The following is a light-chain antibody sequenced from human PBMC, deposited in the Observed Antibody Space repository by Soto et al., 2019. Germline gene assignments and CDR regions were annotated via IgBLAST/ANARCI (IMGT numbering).Light chain of an antibody. CDR2: AAS. CDR3: QPSYSTLT. J-gene: IGKJ3*01. V-gene: IGKV1-39*01. Sequence: DIQMTQSPSSLSASVGDRVTITCRASQSISSYLNWYQQKPGKAPKLLIYAASSLQSGVPSRFSGSGSGTDFTLTISSLQPEDFATYYCQPSYSTLTFGPGNKVDIK. CDR1: QSISSY.